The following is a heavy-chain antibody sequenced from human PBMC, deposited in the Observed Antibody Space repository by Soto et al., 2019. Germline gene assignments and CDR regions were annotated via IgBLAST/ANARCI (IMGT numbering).Heavy chain of an antibody. CDR2: INPNSGDT. D-gene: IGHD4-4*01. CDR3: ARAMQTTAFDY. CDR1: GYTFTGYY. V-gene: IGHV1-2*04. Sequence: QVQLVQSGAEVKKPGASVKVSCKASGYTFTGYYMHWVRQAPGQGLEWMGWINPNSGDTNYAQKFQGWVTMTRDTSISTAYMELSRLRSDDTAVYYCARAMQTTAFDYWGQGTLVTVSS. J-gene: IGHJ4*02.